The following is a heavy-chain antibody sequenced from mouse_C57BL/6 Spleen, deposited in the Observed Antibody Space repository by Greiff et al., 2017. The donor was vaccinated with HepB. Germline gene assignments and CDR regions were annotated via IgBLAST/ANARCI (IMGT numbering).Heavy chain of an antibody. CDR1: GYTFTSYG. J-gene: IGHJ3*01. D-gene: IGHD1-1*01. Sequence: QVQLQQSGAELARPGASVKLSCKASGYTFTSYGISWVKQRTGQGLEWIGEIYPRSGNTYYNEKFKGKATLTADKSSSTAYMELRSLTSDDSAVYFCARHYYGSSLAWFAYWGQGTLVTVSA. CDR3: ARHYYGSSLAWFAY. V-gene: IGHV1-81*01. CDR2: IYPRSGNT.